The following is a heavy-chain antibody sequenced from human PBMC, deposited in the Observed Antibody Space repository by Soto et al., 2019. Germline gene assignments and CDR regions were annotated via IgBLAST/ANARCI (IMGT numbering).Heavy chain of an antibody. Sequence: EMHLVESGGGLVQPGRSLTISCAASGFTFEDYDMHWVRQTPGKGLEWVSGISWNSGNINYADSVKGRFTISRDNAKKALYLKMNSLRTKDTAFYYCAKMVTSDNRGYSQGGFDCWGQGTLVTVSS. D-gene: IGHD3-22*01. CDR2: ISWNSGNI. V-gene: IGHV3-9*01. J-gene: IGHJ4*02. CDR3: AKMVTSDNRGYSQGGFDC. CDR1: GFTFEDYD.